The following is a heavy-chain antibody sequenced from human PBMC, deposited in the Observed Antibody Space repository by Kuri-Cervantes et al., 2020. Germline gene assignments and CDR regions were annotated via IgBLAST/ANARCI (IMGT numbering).Heavy chain of an antibody. CDR1: GFTFSSYG. J-gene: IGHJ4*02. Sequence: GESLKISCAASGFTFSSYGMHWVRQAPGKGLEWVAIISYDGSNKYYADSVKGRFTISRDNSKNTLYLQMNSLRAEDTAVYYRATSGEYGDFDYWGQGTLVTVSS. CDR2: ISYDGSNK. CDR3: ATSGEYGDFDY. D-gene: IGHD3-10*01. V-gene: IGHV3-30*19.